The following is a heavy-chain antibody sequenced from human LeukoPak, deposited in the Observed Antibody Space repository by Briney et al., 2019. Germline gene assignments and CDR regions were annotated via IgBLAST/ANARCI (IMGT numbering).Heavy chain of an antibody. CDR2: IYNNGSA. V-gene: IGHV4-61*02. J-gene: IGHJ4*02. CDR1: GGSVTSGNYY. Sequence: PSETLSLTCTVSGGSVTSGNYYWNWIRQPAGKGLEWIGRIYNNGSASYNPSLNSRATISIDESKNQFSLKLSSVTAADTAVYYCAREPPGYWGQGILVTVSS. CDR3: AREPPGY.